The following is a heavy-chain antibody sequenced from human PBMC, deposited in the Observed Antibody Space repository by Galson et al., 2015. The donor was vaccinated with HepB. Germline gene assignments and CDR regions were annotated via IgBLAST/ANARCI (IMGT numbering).Heavy chain of an antibody. D-gene: IGHD3-10*01. CDR3: AKGGGAGSYYRFPYFEN. Sequence: ALRLSCAASGFTFNHSAMHCVGHAAGQGLEWVSGVRWNSDTIVHGDYVKGRFTISRDNAKNLLYLQMDSLRAEDTALYYCAKGGGAGSYYRFPYFENWGQGTLVTVSS. J-gene: IGHJ4*02. V-gene: IGHV3-9*01. CDR1: GFTFNHSA. CDR2: VRWNSDTI.